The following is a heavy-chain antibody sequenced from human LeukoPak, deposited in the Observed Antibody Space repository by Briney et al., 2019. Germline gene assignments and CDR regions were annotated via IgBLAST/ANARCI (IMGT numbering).Heavy chain of an antibody. CDR2: INSSSSTI. D-gene: IGHD2-15*01. Sequence: PGGSLRLSCAASGFTFSSYSMNWVRQAPGKGLEWVSYINSSSSTIYYADSVKGRFTISRDNAKNSLYLQMNSLRAEDTAVYYCARSRYCSGGSCYPNWFDPWGQGTLVTVSS. V-gene: IGHV3-48*01. J-gene: IGHJ5*02. CDR3: ARSRYCSGGSCYPNWFDP. CDR1: GFTFSSYS.